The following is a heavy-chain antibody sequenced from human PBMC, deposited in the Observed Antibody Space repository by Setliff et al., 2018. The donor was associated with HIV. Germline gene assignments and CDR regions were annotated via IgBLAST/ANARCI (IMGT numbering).Heavy chain of an antibody. CDR2: IIHSGSI. CDR1: GGSFSVYY. V-gene: IGHV4-34*12. J-gene: IGHJ4*02. CDR3: ARSIVPVASGYYYFEY. Sequence: PSETLSLTCAVYGGSFSVYYWSWIRQPPGKGPEWIGEIIHSGSINYNPSLKSRVTISLDTSKNQFSLRLSSVAAGDTAVYYCARSIVPVASGYYYFEYWGQGTLVTVSS. D-gene: IGHD3-3*01.